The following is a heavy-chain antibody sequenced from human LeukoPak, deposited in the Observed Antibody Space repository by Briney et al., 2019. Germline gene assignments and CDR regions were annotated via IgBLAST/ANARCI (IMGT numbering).Heavy chain of an antibody. D-gene: IGHD4-17*01. CDR3: ARDSYGDANFDT. CDR2: ITSSSSYI. CDR1: GFTFNTYN. J-gene: IGHJ4*02. V-gene: IGHV3-21*04. Sequence: GGPLRLSCAASGFTFNTYNMNWVRRAPGKGLEWVSSITSSSSYIYYADSVKGRFTISRDISKNAVFLQMNNLRAEDTAVYYCARDSYGDANFDTWGQGTLVTVSS.